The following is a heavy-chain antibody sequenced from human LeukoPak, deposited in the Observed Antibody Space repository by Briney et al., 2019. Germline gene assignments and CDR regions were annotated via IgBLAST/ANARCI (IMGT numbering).Heavy chain of an antibody. Sequence: GRSLRLSCAASGFTFSSYAMHWVRQAPGKGLEWVAVISYDGSNKYYADSVKGRFTISRDNPKNTLYLQMNSLRAEDTAVYYCARVYYDFWSGYSPYDYWGQGTLVTVSS. D-gene: IGHD3-3*01. CDR1: GFTFSSYA. V-gene: IGHV3-30-3*01. CDR3: ARVYYDFWSGYSPYDY. CDR2: ISYDGSNK. J-gene: IGHJ4*02.